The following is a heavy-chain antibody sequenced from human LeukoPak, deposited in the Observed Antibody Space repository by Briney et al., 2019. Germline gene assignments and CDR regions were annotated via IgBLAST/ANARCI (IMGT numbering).Heavy chain of an antibody. CDR1: GYTFTGYY. Sequence: GASVKVSCKASGYTFTGYYMHWVRQAPGQGLEWMGWMNPNSGNTGYAQKFQGRVTITRNTSISTAYMELSSLRSEDTAVYYCARAATARGYYYMDVWGKGTTVTVSS. V-gene: IGHV1-8*03. CDR2: MNPNSGNT. D-gene: IGHD5-18*01. J-gene: IGHJ6*03. CDR3: ARAATARGYYYMDV.